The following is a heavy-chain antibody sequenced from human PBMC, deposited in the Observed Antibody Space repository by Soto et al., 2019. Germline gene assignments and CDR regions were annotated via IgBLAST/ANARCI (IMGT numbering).Heavy chain of an antibody. CDR3: ARDTLSHIVVVTAIDY. CDR2: ISYDGSNK. CDR1: GXTFSSYS. J-gene: IGHJ4*02. V-gene: IGHV3-30-3*01. D-gene: IGHD2-21*02. Sequence: GSLRLSCAASGXTFSSYSMHWVRQAPGKGLEWVAVISYDGSNKYYADSVKGRFTISRDNSKNTLYLQMNSLRAEDTAVYYCARDTLSHIVVVTAIDYWGQGTLVTVSS.